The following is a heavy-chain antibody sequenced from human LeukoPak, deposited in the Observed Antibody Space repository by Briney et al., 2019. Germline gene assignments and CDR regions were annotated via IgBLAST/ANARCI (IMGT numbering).Heavy chain of an antibody. Sequence: SETLSLTCTVSGGSISSSSYYWGWIRQPPGKGLEWIGSIYYSGSTYYNPSLKSRVTISVDTSKNQFSLKLSSVTAADTAVYYCARAALVQVDYWGQGTLVTVSS. CDR2: IYYSGST. CDR1: GGSISSSSYY. J-gene: IGHJ4*02. CDR3: ARAALVQVDY. D-gene: IGHD6-13*01. V-gene: IGHV4-39*07.